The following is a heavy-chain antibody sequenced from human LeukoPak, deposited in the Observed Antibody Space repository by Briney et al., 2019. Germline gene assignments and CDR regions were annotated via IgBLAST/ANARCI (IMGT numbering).Heavy chain of an antibody. J-gene: IGHJ6*02. V-gene: IGHV3-9*01. CDR1: GFTFDDYA. CDR3: AKDMYYYDSSGYYFSRYGMDG. D-gene: IGHD3-22*01. CDR2: ISWNSGSI. Sequence: GGSLRLSCAASGFTFDDYAMHWVRQAPGKGLEWVSGISWNSGSIGYADSVKGRFTISRDNAKNSLYLQMNSLRAADTALYYCAKDMYYYDSSGYYFSRYGMDGWVQGTTVTVSS.